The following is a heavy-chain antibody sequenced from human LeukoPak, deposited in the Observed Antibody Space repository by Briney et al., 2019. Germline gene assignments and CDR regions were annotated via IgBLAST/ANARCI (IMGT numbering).Heavy chain of an antibody. V-gene: IGHV1-2*02. Sequence: GASVKVSCKASGYTFTGYYMHWVRQAPGQGLEWMGWINPNSGGTNYAQKFQGRVTMTRDTSISTAYMELSRLTSADRAVYYCAREIDGAIAAAGTGAFDIWGQGTMVTVSS. CDR3: AREIDGAIAAAGTGAFDI. J-gene: IGHJ3*02. CDR2: INPNSGGT. D-gene: IGHD6-13*01. CDR1: GYTFTGYY.